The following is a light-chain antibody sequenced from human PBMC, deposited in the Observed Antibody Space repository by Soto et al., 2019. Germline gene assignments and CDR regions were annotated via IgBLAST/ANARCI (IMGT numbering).Light chain of an antibody. V-gene: IGKV3-20*01. CDR1: QSVSSNY. CDR3: QQYGSSPRT. Sequence: EIVLTQSPGTLSLSPGDRATLSCGASQSVSSNYLAWYQQKPGQAPRLLIYVASIRATGIPDRFSGSGSGADFTLIIRRLEPEDFAVYFCQQYGSSPRTFGQGTEVEIK. CDR2: VAS. J-gene: IGKJ1*01.